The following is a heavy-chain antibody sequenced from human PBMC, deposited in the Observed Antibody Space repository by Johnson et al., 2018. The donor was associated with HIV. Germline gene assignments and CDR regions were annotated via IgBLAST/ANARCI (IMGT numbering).Heavy chain of an antibody. D-gene: IGHD6-6*01. J-gene: IGHJ3*02. CDR2: ISVDGGKV. CDR1: GFTFNIYA. CDR3: ARDPAARRPSDAFDI. V-gene: IGHV3-30-3*01. Sequence: VQLVESGGGVVQPGRSLRLSCAASGFTFNIYAMDWVRQAPGRGLEWVAIISVDGGKVHYADSVKGRFTISRDNSKNTLYLQMNSLRAEDTAVYYCARDPAARRPSDAFDIWGQGTMVTGSS.